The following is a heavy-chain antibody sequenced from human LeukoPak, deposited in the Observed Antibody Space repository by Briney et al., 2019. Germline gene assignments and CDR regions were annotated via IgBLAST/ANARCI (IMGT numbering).Heavy chain of an antibody. D-gene: IGHD4-17*01. Sequence: GRSLRLSCAASGFTFSSYGMHWVRQAPGKGLEWVAVISYDGSNKYYADSVKGRFTISRDNSKNTLYLQMNSLRAEDTAVYYCAKDALRISPLTTVTTEGEFNYYYYMDVWGKGTTVTVSS. J-gene: IGHJ6*03. CDR1: GFTFSSYG. CDR2: ISYDGSNK. CDR3: AKDALRISPLTTVTTEGEFNYYYYMDV. V-gene: IGHV3-30*18.